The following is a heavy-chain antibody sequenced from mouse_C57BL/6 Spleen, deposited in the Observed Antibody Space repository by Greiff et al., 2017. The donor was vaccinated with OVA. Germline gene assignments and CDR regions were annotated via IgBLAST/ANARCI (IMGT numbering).Heavy chain of an antibody. CDR3: ARARDYVDY. Sequence: VQLQQPGAELVRPGSSVKLSCKASGYTFTSYWMHWVKQRPIQGLEWIGNIDPSDSETHYTQKFKDKATLTVDKSSSTAYMQLSSLTSEDSAVYYCARARDYVDYWGQGTTLTVSS. CDR2: IDPSDSET. J-gene: IGHJ2*01. CDR1: GYTFTSYW. D-gene: IGHD1-1*02. V-gene: IGHV1-52*01.